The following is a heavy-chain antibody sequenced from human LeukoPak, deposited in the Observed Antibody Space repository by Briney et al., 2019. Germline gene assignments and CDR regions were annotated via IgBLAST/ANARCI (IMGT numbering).Heavy chain of an antibody. J-gene: IGHJ4*02. D-gene: IGHD3-3*01. V-gene: IGHV1-24*01. CDR2: FDPEDGET. CDR1: GYTLTELS. CDR3: AKEDFWSGFLFDY. Sequence: EASVKVSCKVSGYTLTELSMHWVRQAPGKGLEWMGGFDPEDGETIYAQKFQGRVTMTEDTSTDTAYMELNSLRAEDTAVYYCAKEDFWSGFLFDYWGQGTLVTVSS.